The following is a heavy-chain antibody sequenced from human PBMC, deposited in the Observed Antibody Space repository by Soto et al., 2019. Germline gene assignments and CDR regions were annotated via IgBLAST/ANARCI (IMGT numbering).Heavy chain of an antibody. D-gene: IGHD2-15*01. V-gene: IGHV3-21*04. CDR3: ARRYGGNFDY. Sequence: PVGSLSLSCAASGFTFSNYNMNWVRQAPGKGLEWVSSSSSRTYIYYADSVKGRFTISRDNAKNSLYLQMNSLRAEDTAVYYCARRYGGNFDYWGQGTLVTVS. CDR2: SSSRTYI. J-gene: IGHJ4*02. CDR1: GFTFSNYN.